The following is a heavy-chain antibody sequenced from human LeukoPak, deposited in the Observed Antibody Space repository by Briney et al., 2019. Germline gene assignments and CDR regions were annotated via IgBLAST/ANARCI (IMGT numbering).Heavy chain of an antibody. CDR2: ISSSGSPI. V-gene: IGHV3-48*03. CDR3: ASRPPPHRGPFDY. J-gene: IGHJ4*02. Sequence: GGSLRLSCAASGFTFTNYEMNWVRQAPGKGLEWVSYISSSGSPIYYADSVKGRFTISRDNAKNSLYLQMNSLRAEDSAVYYCASRPPPHRGPFDYWGQGTLVTVSS. CDR1: GFTFTNYE.